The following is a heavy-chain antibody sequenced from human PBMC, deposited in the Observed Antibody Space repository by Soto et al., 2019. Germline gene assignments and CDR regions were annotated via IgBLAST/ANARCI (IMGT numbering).Heavy chain of an antibody. Sequence: QVQLQESGPGLVKPSETLSLTCTVSGDSISRYYWSWIRLSPGKGLEWIGYIYYSGETNYNPSVKSGVTISVDRTKNQFPLKLSSVTAADTAVYYCARDQGGEFLKGSGMDVWGQGTTVTVSS. CDR2: IYYSGET. J-gene: IGHJ6*02. CDR3: ARDQGGEFLKGSGMDV. D-gene: IGHD3-10*01. V-gene: IGHV4-59*01. CDR1: GDSISRYY.